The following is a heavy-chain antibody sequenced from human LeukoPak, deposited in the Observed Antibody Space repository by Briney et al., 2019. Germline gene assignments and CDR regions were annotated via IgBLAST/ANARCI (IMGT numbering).Heavy chain of an antibody. Sequence: SETLSLTCTVSGGSISSYYWSWIRQPPGKGLEWIGYIYYSGSTNYNPSLKSRVTISVDTSKNQFSLKLSSVTAADTAVYYRARAPDILTGYPFDYWGQGTLVTVSS. CDR2: IYYSGST. D-gene: IGHD3-9*01. J-gene: IGHJ4*02. CDR1: GGSISSYY. CDR3: ARAPDILTGYPFDY. V-gene: IGHV4-59*01.